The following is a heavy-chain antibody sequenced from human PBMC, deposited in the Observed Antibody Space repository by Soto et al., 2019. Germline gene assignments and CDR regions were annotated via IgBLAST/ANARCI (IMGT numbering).Heavy chain of an antibody. J-gene: IGHJ4*02. V-gene: IGHV3-74*03. CDR2: INSDGSLY. Sequence: GGSLRLPCAASGFSFSSYWMHWVRQAPGKGLVWVSRINSDGSLYPYGDSVKGRFSISRDNSRKTLYLQMNSLRPEDTAVYYCVKDRSDTWSFDYWGQGTLVTVSS. D-gene: IGHD2-8*02. CDR3: VKDRSDTWSFDY. CDR1: GFSFSSYW.